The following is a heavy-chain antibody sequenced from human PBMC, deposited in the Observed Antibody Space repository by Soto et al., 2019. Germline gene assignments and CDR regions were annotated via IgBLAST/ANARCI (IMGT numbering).Heavy chain of an antibody. V-gene: IGHV5-51*01. J-gene: IGHJ6*02. Sequence: PGESLKISCKGSGYSFTSYWIGWVRQMPGKGLEWMGIIYPGDSDTRYSPSFQGQVTISADKSISTAYLQWSSLKASDTAMYYCGVPYYYDSSGYYPPHYYYYGMDVWGQGTTVTVSS. CDR3: GVPYYYDSSGYYPPHYYYYGMDV. D-gene: IGHD3-22*01. CDR1: GYSFTSYW. CDR2: IYPGDSDT.